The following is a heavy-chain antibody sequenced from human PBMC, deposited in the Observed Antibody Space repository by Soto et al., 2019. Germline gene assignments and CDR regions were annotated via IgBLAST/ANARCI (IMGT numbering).Heavy chain of an antibody. CDR2: IKSKTDGGTT. CDR3: TTLRSGRSYYGPGSFYYYYYMDV. J-gene: IGHJ6*03. V-gene: IGHV3-15*01. CDR1: GFTFSNAW. Sequence: GGSLRLSCAASGFTFSNAWMSWVRQAPGKGLEWVGRIKSKTDGGTTDYAAPVEGRFTISRDDSKNTLYLQMNSLKTEDAAVYYCTTLRSGRSYYGPGSFYYYYYMDVWGRGTTGTLSS. D-gene: IGHD3-10*01.